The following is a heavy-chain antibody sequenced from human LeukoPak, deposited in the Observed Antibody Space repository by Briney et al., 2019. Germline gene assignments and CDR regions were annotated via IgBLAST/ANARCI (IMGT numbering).Heavy chain of an antibody. CDR2: INPSGGST. Sequence: ASVKVSCKASGYTFTSYYMHWVRQAPGQGLEWMGIINPSGGSTSYAQKFQGRVTMTRDMSTSTVYMEVSSLRSEDTAVYYCARVSSDYGGRLRYFDYWGQGTLVTVSS. J-gene: IGHJ4*02. CDR3: ARVSSDYGGRLRYFDY. D-gene: IGHD4-23*01. V-gene: IGHV1-46*01. CDR1: GYTFTSYY.